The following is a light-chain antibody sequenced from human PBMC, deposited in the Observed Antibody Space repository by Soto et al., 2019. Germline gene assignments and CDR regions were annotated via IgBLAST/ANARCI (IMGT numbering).Light chain of an antibody. CDR3: SSFASSNTWV. CDR1: SSDVGAYNY. J-gene: IGLJ3*02. V-gene: IGLV2-8*01. CDR2: EVT. Sequence: QSALTQPPSASGSPGQSVTISCTGTSSDVGAYNYVSWYQQHAGKPPKLVIYEVTKRPSGVPDRFSGSKSANTASLTVSGLQAEDEADYYCSSFASSNTWVFGGGTKLTDL.